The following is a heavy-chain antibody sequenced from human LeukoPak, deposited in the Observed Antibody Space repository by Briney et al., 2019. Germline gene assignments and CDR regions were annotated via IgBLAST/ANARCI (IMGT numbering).Heavy chain of an antibody. CDR2: IYPGDSDT. J-gene: IGHJ4*02. CDR3: TRLIDSGWYFDY. V-gene: IGHV5-51*01. Sequence: GESLKISCKGSTYSFSDYWIGWVRQMPGKGLEWVAIIYPGDSDTRYSPSFQGQVTISAEKSISTVYLQWSSLQASDTAMYYCTRLIDSGWYFDYWGQGTLVTVSS. CDR1: TYSFSDYW. D-gene: IGHD3-10*01.